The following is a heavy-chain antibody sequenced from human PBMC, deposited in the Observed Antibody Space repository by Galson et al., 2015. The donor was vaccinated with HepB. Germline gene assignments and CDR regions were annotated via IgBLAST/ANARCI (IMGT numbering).Heavy chain of an antibody. D-gene: IGHD2-15*01. J-gene: IGHJ5*02. CDR1: GYTFASYS. V-gene: IGHV1-18*01. Sequence: SVKVSCKASGYTFASYSIAWVRQAPGQRLEWMGWISAYNRDTKYGQKFQGRVSMTTDTSTSTAYMELRSLRSDDTAVYYCARGALVVVVGATQNNWFDHWGLGTLVTVSS. CDR2: ISAYNRDT. CDR3: ARGALVVVVGATQNNWFDH.